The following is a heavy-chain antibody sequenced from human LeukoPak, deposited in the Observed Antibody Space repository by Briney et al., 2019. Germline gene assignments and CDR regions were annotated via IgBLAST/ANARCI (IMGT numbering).Heavy chain of an antibody. J-gene: IGHJ4*02. CDR1: GGSFSGYY. D-gene: IGHD3/OR15-3a*01. V-gene: IGHV4-34*01. Sequence: SETLSLTCVVNGGSFSGYYWSWIRQPPGRGLEWIGEIDQSGTTNYNPSLKSRVPISIDTSKKQFSLTLTSMTAADTAVYYCARVPHYYFGYGYFDTSGEGTRVTVSS. CDR3: ARVPHYYFGYGYFDT. CDR2: IDQSGTT.